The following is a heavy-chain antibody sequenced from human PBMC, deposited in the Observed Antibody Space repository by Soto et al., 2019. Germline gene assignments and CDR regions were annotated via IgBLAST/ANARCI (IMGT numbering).Heavy chain of an antibody. J-gene: IGHJ6*02. CDR2: IKHDGNEK. CDR1: GFMFGTYW. D-gene: IGHD3-22*01. CDR3: VRATLSWGHYYFRGLDV. V-gene: IGHV3-7*01. Sequence: GGSLRLSCATTGFMFGTYWMSWVRQAPGKGLEWVANIKHDGNEKYYADSVKGRFTVSRDNVKNFLHLQMSSLRGDDTGVYFCVRATLSWGHYYFRGLDVWGQGTTVTVSS.